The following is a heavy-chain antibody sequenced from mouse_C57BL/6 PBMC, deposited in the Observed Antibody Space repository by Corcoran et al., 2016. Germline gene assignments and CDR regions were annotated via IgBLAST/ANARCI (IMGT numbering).Heavy chain of an antibody. D-gene: IGHD2-3*01. CDR2: INTYSGVP. Sequence: QILVVQAGPELKKPGSTVRISRKASGYSFSIYGLYWGKLAPGKGVKPMCGINTYSGVPTYADDFKGRFAFSYETSASTAYLLINNLKNEDKATYFCARRGGYYVGYVDVWGTGTTVTVSS. V-gene: IGHV9-3*01. J-gene: IGHJ1*03. CDR1: GYSFSIYG. CDR3: ARRGGYYVGYVDV.